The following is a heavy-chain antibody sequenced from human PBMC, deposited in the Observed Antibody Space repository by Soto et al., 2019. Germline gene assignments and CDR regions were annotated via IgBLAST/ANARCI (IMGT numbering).Heavy chain of an antibody. V-gene: IGHV3-21*06. D-gene: IGHD2-8*01. CDR3: ARDPEGLKDFDH. CDR2: IGSGSGGDT. Sequence: GGSLRLSCTASGFTFNVYAMNWVRQAPEKGLEWVSFIGSGSGGDTYYADSVKGRFTISRDNAKNSLYLQMDSPRAEDTAFYYCARDPEGLKDFDHWGQGTLVTVSS. CDR1: GFTFNVYA. J-gene: IGHJ4*02.